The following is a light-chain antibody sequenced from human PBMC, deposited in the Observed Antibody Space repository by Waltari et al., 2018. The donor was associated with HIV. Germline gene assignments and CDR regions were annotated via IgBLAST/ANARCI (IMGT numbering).Light chain of an antibody. V-gene: IGKV4-1*01. Sequence: DIVMTQSPKSLAVSLGERATITCWHSRTILYSSNNQNYLAWYQQKPGQSPKVLIYWASTRASGVPDRFSGSGSGTNFSLTISSLQTDDVALYYCQQYYTIGPSFGGGTKVEIK. CDR3: QQYYTIGPS. CDR1: RTILYSSNNQNY. J-gene: IGKJ4*01. CDR2: WAS.